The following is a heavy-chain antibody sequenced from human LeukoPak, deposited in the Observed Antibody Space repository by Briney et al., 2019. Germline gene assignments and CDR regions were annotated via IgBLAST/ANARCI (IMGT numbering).Heavy chain of an antibody. J-gene: IGHJ1*01. D-gene: IGHD3-22*01. CDR2: ISTGKGNS. CDR1: GYTFTNYG. Sequence: GASVKVACKTSGYTFTNYGVHWVRQAPRQSPEWMGWISTGKGNSKSSQKFQDRVTLTRDTSASTAYMELNSLSSVDTAVYYCARVPLDDASGHYYPHWGQGTLVTVSS. V-gene: IGHV1-3*04. CDR3: ARVPLDDASGHYYPH.